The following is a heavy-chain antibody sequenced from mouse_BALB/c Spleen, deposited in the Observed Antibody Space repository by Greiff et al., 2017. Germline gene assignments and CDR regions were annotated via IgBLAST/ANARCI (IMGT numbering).Heavy chain of an antibody. Sequence: VQLQQSGAELVRPGTSVKVSCKASGYAFTNYLIEWVKQRPGQGLEWIGVINPGSGGTNYNEKFKGKATLTAVKSSSTAYMQLSSLTSDDSAVYFCARTGLGAWFAYWGQGTLVTVSA. CDR3: ARTGLGAWFAY. CDR1: GYAFTNYL. J-gene: IGHJ3*01. CDR2: INPGSGGT. V-gene: IGHV1-54*03.